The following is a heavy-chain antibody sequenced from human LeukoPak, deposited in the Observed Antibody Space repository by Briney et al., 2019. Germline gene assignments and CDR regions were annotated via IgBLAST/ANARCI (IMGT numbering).Heavy chain of an antibody. CDR3: AKVQSYYYDSSGYHNQGY. V-gene: IGHV3-23*01. J-gene: IGHJ4*02. CDR2: ISGSGGST. Sequence: GGSLRLSCAASGFTFTNYGMIWVRQAPGRGLEWVSAISGSGGSTYYAASVKGRFTISRDNSKNTLYLQMNSLRAEDPAVYYCAKVQSYYYDSSGYHNQGYWGQGTLVTVSS. D-gene: IGHD3-22*01. CDR1: GFTFTNYG.